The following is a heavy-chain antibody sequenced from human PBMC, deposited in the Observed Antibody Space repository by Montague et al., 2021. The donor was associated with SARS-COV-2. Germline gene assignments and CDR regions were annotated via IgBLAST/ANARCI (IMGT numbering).Heavy chain of an antibody. CDR2: TYYSGVA. J-gene: IGHJ5*02. CDR3: ARSVVGGTYRHTRWFDP. Sequence: SETLSFTCTVSGDSMRSSYWNWIRQPPGKGLEYIGYTYYSGVANYNPSLRSRVTISLDTSKNQFSLNLRSVTAADTAVYYCARSVVGGTYRHTRWFDPWGQGTLVTVFS. V-gene: IGHV4-59*13. CDR1: GDSMRSSY. D-gene: IGHD3-16*02.